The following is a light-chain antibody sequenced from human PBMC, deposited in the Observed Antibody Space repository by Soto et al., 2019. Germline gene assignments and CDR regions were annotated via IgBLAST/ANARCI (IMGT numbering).Light chain of an antibody. J-gene: IGLJ1*01. CDR3: CSYAGSSTFHV. Sequence: QSALTQPASVSGSPGQSITISCTGTNSDVGSYNLVSWYQHHPGKAPKLMIYEGSERPSGVSNRFSGSKSGNTASLTISGLHAEDEGDYYCCSYAGSSTFHVFGTGTKLTVL. V-gene: IGLV2-23*01. CDR2: EGS. CDR1: NSDVGSYNL.